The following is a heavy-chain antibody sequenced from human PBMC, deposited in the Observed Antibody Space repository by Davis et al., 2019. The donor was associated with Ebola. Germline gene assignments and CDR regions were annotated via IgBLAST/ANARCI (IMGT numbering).Heavy chain of an antibody. J-gene: IGHJ5*02. V-gene: IGHV1-18*01. CDR1: GYTFTSYA. CDR3: ARSFTTIVVVPAAGFDP. Sequence: ASVKVSCKASGYTFTSYAMHWVRQAPGQRLEWMGWISAYNGNTNYAQKLQGRVTMTTDTSTSTAYMELRSLRSDDTAVYYCARSFTTIVVVPAAGFDPWGQGTLVTVSS. D-gene: IGHD2-2*01. CDR2: ISAYNGNT.